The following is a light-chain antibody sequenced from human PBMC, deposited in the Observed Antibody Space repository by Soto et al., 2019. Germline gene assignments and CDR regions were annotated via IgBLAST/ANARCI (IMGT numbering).Light chain of an antibody. V-gene: IGLV2-14*01. CDR2: EVS. CDR3: SSFANGKTDV. CDR1: NSDVGAYNY. Sequence: QSVLTQPASVSGSPGQSITISCTGTNSDVGAYNYVSWYQQYPGKAPKLMIYEVSNRPSGVSNRFSGSKSGNTASLTISGLQAEDEADYYCSSFANGKTDVFGTGTKLTVL. J-gene: IGLJ1*01.